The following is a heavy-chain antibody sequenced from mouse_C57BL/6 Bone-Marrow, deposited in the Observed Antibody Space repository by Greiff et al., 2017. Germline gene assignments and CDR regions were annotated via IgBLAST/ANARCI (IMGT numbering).Heavy chain of an antibody. V-gene: IGHV1-59*01. CDR1: GYTFTSYW. J-gene: IGHJ1*03. D-gene: IGHD2-4*01. CDR3: ARDYEYDDWYFDV. Sequence: QVQLQQPGAELVRPGTSVKLSCKASGYTFTSYWMHWVKQRPGQGLEWIGVIDPSDSYTNYNQKFKGKATLTVDTSSSTAYMQLSSLTSEDSAVYDCARDYEYDDWYFDVWGTGTTVTVSS. CDR2: IDPSDSYT.